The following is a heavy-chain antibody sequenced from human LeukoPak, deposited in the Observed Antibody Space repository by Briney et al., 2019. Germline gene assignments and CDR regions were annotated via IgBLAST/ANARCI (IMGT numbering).Heavy chain of an antibody. CDR2: ISGSGGST. J-gene: IGHJ4*02. CDR3: AKESSYGDYGGRLQFDY. V-gene: IGHV3-23*01. D-gene: IGHD4-17*01. CDR1: GFSVSSTY. Sequence: PGGSLRLSCAASGFSVSSTYMSWVRQAPGKGLEWVSAISGSGGSTYYADSVKGRFTISRDNSKNTLYLQMNSLRAEDTAVYYCAKESSYGDYGGRLQFDYWGQGTLVTVSS.